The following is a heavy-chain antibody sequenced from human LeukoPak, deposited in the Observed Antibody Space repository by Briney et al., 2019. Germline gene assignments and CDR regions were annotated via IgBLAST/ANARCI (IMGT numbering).Heavy chain of an antibody. CDR2: IYYSGST. J-gene: IGHJ4*02. CDR1: GGSISSGGYY. V-gene: IGHV4-61*08. CDR3: ARGARVAANVQF. D-gene: IGHD2-15*01. Sequence: PSETLSLTCTVSGGSISSGGYYWSWIRQPPGKGLEWIGYIYYSGSTNYNPSLKSRVTISVDTSKNQFSLKLSSVTAADTAVYYCARGARVAANVQFWGQGTLVTVSS.